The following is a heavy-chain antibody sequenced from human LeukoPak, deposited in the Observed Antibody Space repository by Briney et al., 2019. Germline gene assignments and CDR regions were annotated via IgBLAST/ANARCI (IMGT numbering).Heavy chain of an antibody. D-gene: IGHD6-13*01. CDR2: IYYSGST. V-gene: IGHV4-31*03. J-gene: IGHJ4*02. CDR1: GGSISSGGYY. CDR3: ARAKGIAAAGNFDY. Sequence: SETLSLTCTVSGGSISSGGYYWSWIRQHPGKGLEWIGYIYYSGSTYYNPSLKSRVTISVDTSKSQFSLKLSSVTAADTAVYYCARAKGIAAAGNFDYWGQGTLVTVSS.